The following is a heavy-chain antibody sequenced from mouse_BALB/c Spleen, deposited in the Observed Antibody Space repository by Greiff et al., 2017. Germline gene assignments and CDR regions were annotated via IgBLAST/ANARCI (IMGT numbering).Heavy chain of an antibody. D-gene: IGHD2-3*01. CDR1: GFTFSSYA. CDR2: ISSGGST. Sequence: VQLKESGGGLVKPGGSLKLSCAASGFTFSSYAMSWVRQTPEKRLEWVASISSGGSTYYPDSVKGRFTISRDNARNILYLQMSSLRSEDTAMYYCARGGDGYYGWFAYWGQGTLVTVSA. CDR3: ARGGDGYYGWFAY. V-gene: IGHV5-6-5*01. J-gene: IGHJ3*01.